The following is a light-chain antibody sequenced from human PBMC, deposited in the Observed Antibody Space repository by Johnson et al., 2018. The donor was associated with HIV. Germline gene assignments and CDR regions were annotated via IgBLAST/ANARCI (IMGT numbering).Light chain of an antibody. V-gene: IGLV1-51*02. CDR3: GVWDASLSPHYV. Sequence: QSVLTLPPSVSAAPGQRVNISCSGHSSNIENYFVSWYQQLPGAAPRLLIYEDYKRPSGIPDRFSGSKSGASATLGITGLQTGDEADYYCGVWDASLSPHYVFGTVTTITVL. CDR2: EDY. J-gene: IGLJ1*01. CDR1: SSNIENYF.